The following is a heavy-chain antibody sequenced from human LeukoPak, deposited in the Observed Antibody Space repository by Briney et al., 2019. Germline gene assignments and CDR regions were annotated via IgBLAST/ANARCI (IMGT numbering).Heavy chain of an antibody. CDR3: AIDLTCSSGCPLDY. CDR1: GFTFSSYA. V-gene: IGHV3-23*01. D-gene: IGHD2-2*01. CDR2: ISGSGGST. J-gene: IGHJ4*02. Sequence: GGSLRLSCAASGFTFSSYAMSWVRQAPQKGLEWVSAISGSGGSTYYAGSVKGRFTISRDNSKNTLFLQMNSLRAEDTAVYYCAIDLTCSSGCPLDYWGQGTLVTVSS.